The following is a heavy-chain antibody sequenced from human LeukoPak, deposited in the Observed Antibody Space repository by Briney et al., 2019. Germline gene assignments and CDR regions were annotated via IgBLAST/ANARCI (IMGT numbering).Heavy chain of an antibody. D-gene: IGHD3-10*01. CDR3: ARLWFGGRSLDV. CDR1: GFTFSSYG. J-gene: IGHJ6*02. CDR2: VGGGPDI. V-gene: IGHV3-21*04. Sequence: GRSLRLSCAASGFTFSSYGMHWVRQAPGEGLEWVSSVGGGPDIHYADSVKGRFTASRDDSKNTVYLLMNSLRAEDTAVYYCARLWFGGRSLDVWGQGTTVTVSS.